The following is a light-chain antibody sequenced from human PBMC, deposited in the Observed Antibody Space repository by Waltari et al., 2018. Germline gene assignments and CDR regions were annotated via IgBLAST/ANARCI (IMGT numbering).Light chain of an antibody. J-gene: IGLJ2*01. CDR1: NIGNKN. CDR3: QVWDSSTVV. V-gene: IGLV3-9*01. Sequence: SYELTQPLSVSVALGQPARISCGGHNIGNKNVHWYQQKPGQAPVLVIYRDRNRPSSIPERFSGSNSGNMATLTISRAQAGDEADFYCQVWDSSTVVFGGGTKLTVL. CDR2: RDR.